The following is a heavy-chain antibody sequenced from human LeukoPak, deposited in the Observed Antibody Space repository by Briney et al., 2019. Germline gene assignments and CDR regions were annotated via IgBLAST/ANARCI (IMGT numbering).Heavy chain of an antibody. J-gene: IGHJ3*02. CDR1: GGSISSYY. V-gene: IGHV4-59*08. CDR2: IYYSGST. CDR3: ARHFRTYCSGGSCYYGAFDI. Sequence: SETLSLTCTVSGGSISSYYWSWIRQPPGKGLEWIGYIYYSGSTNYNPSLKSRVTISVDTSKNQFSLKLSSVTAADTAVYYCARHFRTYCSGGSCYYGAFDIWGQGAMVTVSS. D-gene: IGHD2-15*01.